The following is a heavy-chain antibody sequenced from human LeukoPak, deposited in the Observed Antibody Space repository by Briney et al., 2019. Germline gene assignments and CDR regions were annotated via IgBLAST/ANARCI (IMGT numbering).Heavy chain of an antibody. CDR3: ARIRLGEISGWCIFDD. Sequence: PGGSLRLSCAASGFTFSSYGFHWVRQAPGKGLEWMAFIRKDAGKTYYAESVKGRSSISRDISKNTLYLQMNSLRAEDTAVYYCARIRLGEISGWCIFDDWGQGTLVTVSS. D-gene: IGHD3-16*01. CDR2: IRKDAGKT. V-gene: IGHV3-30*02. J-gene: IGHJ4*02. CDR1: GFTFSSYG.